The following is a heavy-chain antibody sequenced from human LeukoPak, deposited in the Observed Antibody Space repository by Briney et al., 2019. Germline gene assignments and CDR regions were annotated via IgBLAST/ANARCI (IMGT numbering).Heavy chain of an antibody. D-gene: IGHD3-22*01. V-gene: IGHV5-51*01. J-gene: IGHJ3*02. CDR2: IYPGDSDT. CDR1: GYSFTSYW. Sequence: GESLKISCKGSGYSFTSYWIGWVRQMPGKGLEWMGIIYPGDSDTRYSPSFQGQVTISADKSISTAYLQWSSLKASDTAMYYCARQRGYYYDSSGYYYDAFDIWAKGQWSPSLQ. CDR3: ARQRGYYYDSSGYYYDAFDI.